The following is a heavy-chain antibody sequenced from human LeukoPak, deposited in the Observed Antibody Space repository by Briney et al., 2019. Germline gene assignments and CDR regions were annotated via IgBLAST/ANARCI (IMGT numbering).Heavy chain of an antibody. D-gene: IGHD6-13*01. CDR1: GGSISSAGYY. Sequence: PSETLSLTCTVSGGSISSAGYYWSWIRQYPGKGLEWIGYIYYSGSTYYNPSLKSRVTISVDTSKNQFSLKLSSVTAADTAVYYCARQVAAAAFDYWGQGTLVTVSS. J-gene: IGHJ4*02. CDR2: IYYSGST. CDR3: ARQVAAAAFDY. V-gene: IGHV4-31*03.